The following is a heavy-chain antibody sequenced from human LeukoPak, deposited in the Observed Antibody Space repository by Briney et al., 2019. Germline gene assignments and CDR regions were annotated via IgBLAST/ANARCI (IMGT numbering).Heavy chain of an antibody. V-gene: IGHV3-23*01. CDR2: ISGSGGST. CDR3: AKVPAVWFGELLTPFDY. J-gene: IGHJ4*02. CDR1: GFTFSSYA. Sequence: PGGSLRLSCAASGFTFSSYAMSWVRQAPGKGLEWVSAISGSGGSTYYADSVKGRFTTSRDNSKNTLYLQMNSLRAEDTAVYYCAKVPAVWFGELLTPFDYWGQGTLVTVSS. D-gene: IGHD3-10*01.